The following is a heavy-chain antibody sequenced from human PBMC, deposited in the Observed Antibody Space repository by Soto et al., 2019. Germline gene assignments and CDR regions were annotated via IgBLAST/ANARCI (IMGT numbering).Heavy chain of an antibody. Sequence: EVQLLESGGGLVQPGGSLRLSCAASGFTFSSYAMSWVRQAPGKGLEWVSAISGSGGSTYYADSVKGRFTISRDNSKNTLYLQMNSLRAEDTAVYYCANPYRFGLYGSGSYYFLGKGDAFDIWGQGTMVTVSS. J-gene: IGHJ3*02. CDR1: GFTFSSYA. CDR3: ANPYRFGLYGSGSYYFLGKGDAFDI. V-gene: IGHV3-23*01. D-gene: IGHD3-10*01. CDR2: ISGSGGST.